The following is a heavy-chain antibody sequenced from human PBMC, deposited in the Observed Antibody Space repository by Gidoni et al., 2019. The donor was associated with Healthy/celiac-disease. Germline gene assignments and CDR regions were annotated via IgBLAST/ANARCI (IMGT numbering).Heavy chain of an antibody. CDR2: ISSSSSTI. D-gene: IGHD3-3*01. V-gene: IGHV3-48*02. J-gene: IGHJ3*02. CDR1: GVTFRSDS. Sequence: EVQLVESGGGLVQPGGSLRLSCAASGVTFRSDSMNGVRQAPGKGLAWVSYISSSSSTIYYADSVKGRFTISRDNAKNPLYLQMNSLRDEDTAVYYCARESCLGDFWSGCSGSLGRAFDIWGQGTMVTVSS. CDR3: ARESCLGDFWSGCSGSLGRAFDI.